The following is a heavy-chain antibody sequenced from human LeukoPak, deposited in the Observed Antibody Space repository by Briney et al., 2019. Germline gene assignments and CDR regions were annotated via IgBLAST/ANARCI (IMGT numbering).Heavy chain of an antibody. CDR3: AKDLLMVRGVTAPGRFDY. CDR1: GFTFSSYA. D-gene: IGHD3-10*01. CDR2: ISGSGGST. Sequence: GGSLRLSCAASGFTFSSYAMSWVRQAPGKGLEWVSAISGSGGSTYYADSVKGRFTNSRDNSKNTLYLQMNSLRAEDTAVYYCAKDLLMVRGVTAPGRFDYWGQGTLVTVSS. J-gene: IGHJ4*02. V-gene: IGHV3-23*01.